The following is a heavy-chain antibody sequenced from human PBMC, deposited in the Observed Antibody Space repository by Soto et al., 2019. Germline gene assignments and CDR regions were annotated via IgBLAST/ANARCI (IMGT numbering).Heavy chain of an antibody. V-gene: IGHV6-1*01. Sequence: SETLSLTCAISGDSVSSNSAAWNWIRQSPSRGLEWLGRTYYRSKWYSDSAVSVKSRITINSDTPKNQFTLQLSSVTPEDTAVYYCVRVVDFYSYGMDVWCPGITVTVFS. D-gene: IGHD2-15*01. CDR1: GDSVSSNSAA. J-gene: IGHJ6*02. CDR3: VRVVDFYSYGMDV. CDR2: TYYRSKWYS.